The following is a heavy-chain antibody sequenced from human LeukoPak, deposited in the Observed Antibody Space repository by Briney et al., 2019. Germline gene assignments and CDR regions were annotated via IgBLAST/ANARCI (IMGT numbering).Heavy chain of an antibody. CDR1: GFTFSNYG. V-gene: IGHV3-30*18. CDR3: ANGVLFRTYYYDNSGYPLIREYSDF. CDR2: ISYDGTNK. J-gene: IGHJ4*02. Sequence: PGGSLRLSCAVSGFTFSNYGMHWVRQAPGKGLGWVAVISYDGTNKYYADSVKGRFTISRDNSKSTLYLQMDSLRSEDTAVYYCANGVLFRTYYYDNSGYPLIREYSDFWGQGTLVTVSS. D-gene: IGHD3-22*01.